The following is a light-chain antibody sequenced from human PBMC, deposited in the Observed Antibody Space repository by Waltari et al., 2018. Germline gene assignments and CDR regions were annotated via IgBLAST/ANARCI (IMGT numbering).Light chain of an antibody. CDR1: RSLTSSS. CDR3: QQYGSSPYT. J-gene: IGKJ2*01. CDR2: GTS. V-gene: IGKV3-20*01. Sequence: EIVLTQSPGTLSLSPGERATLSCRASRSLTSSSLAWYQQRPGQAPRLLIYGTSSSATGIPDRFSGSGSGTDFTLTISRLEPEDFAVYYCQQYGSSPYTFGQGTKLAIK.